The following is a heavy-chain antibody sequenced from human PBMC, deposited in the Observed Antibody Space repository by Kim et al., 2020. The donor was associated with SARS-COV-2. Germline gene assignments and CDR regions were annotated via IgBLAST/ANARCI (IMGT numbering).Heavy chain of an antibody. J-gene: IGHJ5*02. CDR3: ARYPNQGNWLDP. Sequence: ASVKVSCTTSGYPFDSYSIGWIRQAPGQGLEWMGWISTYNGNTDFAQKFRGRLTMTKDTPATTVYMELRRLRSDATAVSYCARYPNQGNWLDPWGQGTLV. CDR2: ISTYNGNT. V-gene: IGHV1-18*01. D-gene: IGHD2-2*01. CDR1: GYPFDSYS.